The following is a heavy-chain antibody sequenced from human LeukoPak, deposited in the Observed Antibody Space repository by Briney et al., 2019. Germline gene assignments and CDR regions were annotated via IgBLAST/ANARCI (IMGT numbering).Heavy chain of an antibody. J-gene: IGHJ3*02. CDR3: ARDCSSTSCAGAFDI. CDR2: IGTAGDT. V-gene: IGHV3-13*01. CDR1: GFTFSSYD. D-gene: IGHD2-2*01. Sequence: GGSLRLSCAASGFTFSSYDMHWVRQATGKGLEWVSAIGTAGDTYYPGSVKGRLTISRENAKNSLYLQMNSLRAGDTAVYYCARDCSSTSCAGAFDIWGQGTMVTVSS.